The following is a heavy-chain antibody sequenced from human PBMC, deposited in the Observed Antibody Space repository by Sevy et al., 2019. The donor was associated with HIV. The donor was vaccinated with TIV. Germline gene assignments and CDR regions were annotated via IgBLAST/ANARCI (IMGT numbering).Heavy chain of an antibody. D-gene: IGHD6-19*01. Sequence: KISCKASGYTFTSYGISWVRQAPGQGLEWMGWISAYNGNTNYAQKLQGRVTMTTDTSTSTAYMELRSLRSDDTAVYYCARGTHSSGWYYFDYWGQGTLVTVSS. CDR1: GYTFTSYG. CDR2: ISAYNGNT. V-gene: IGHV1-18*01. J-gene: IGHJ4*02. CDR3: ARGTHSSGWYYFDY.